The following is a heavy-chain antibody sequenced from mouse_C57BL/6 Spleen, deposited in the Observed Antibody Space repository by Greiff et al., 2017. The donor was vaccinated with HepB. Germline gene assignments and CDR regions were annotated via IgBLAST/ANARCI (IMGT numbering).Heavy chain of an antibody. J-gene: IGHJ4*01. CDR2: IWSGGST. Sequence: VKLVESGPGLVQPSQSLSITCTVSGFSLTSYGVHWVRQSPGKGLEWLGVIWSGGSTDYNAAFISRLSISKDNSKSQVFFKMNSLQADDTAIYYCARPNYGGAMDYWGQGTSVTVSS. CDR3: ARPNYGGAMDY. CDR1: GFSLTSYG. V-gene: IGHV2-2*01. D-gene: IGHD1-1*02.